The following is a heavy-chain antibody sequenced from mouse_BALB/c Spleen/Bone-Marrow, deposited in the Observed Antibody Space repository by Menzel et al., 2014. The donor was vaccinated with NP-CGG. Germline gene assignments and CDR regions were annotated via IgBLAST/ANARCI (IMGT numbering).Heavy chain of an antibody. CDR2: INPGSNGA. Sequence: VKLKQPGVELVRPGASVKGSCKASGYAFSNYFMEGVKKRPGQGFEGIGVINPGSNGANYSEKFKGKATLTADKSSSTAYMQLSSLTSDDSEVYFCTRSWGKDAMDYWGQGTSVTVSS. D-gene: IGHD2-1*01. J-gene: IGHJ4*01. V-gene: IGHV1-54*01. CDR3: TRSWGKDAMDY. CDR1: GYAFSNYF.